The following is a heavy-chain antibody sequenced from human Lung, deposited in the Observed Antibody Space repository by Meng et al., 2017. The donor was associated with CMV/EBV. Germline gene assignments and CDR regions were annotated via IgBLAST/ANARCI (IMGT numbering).Heavy chain of an antibody. D-gene: IGHD6-19*01. CDR1: GGSISSGGYY. V-gene: IGHV4-31*03. Sequence: QVPLRESGPGRVQPSHTLSLTCTVSGGSISSGGYYWSWIRQHPGKGLEWIGYIHSSGSTYYNPSLRSRLTISVDTSKNQFSLKLSSVTAADTAVYYCASFPPPGKQWLVTDYWGQGTLVTVSS. CDR3: ASFPPPGKQWLVTDY. J-gene: IGHJ4*02. CDR2: IHSSGST.